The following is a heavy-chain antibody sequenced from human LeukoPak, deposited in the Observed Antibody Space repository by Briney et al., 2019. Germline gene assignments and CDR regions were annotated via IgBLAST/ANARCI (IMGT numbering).Heavy chain of an antibody. CDR2: IKSKTDGGTT. V-gene: IGHV3-15*01. CDR3: TTDFEMRYFDWLGY. Sequence: PGGSLRLSCAASGFTFSNAWMSWVRQAPGKGLEWVGRIKSKTDGGTTDYAAPVKGRFTISRDDSKNTLYLQMNSLKTEDTAVYYCTTDFEMRYFDWLGYWGQGTLVTVSS. D-gene: IGHD3-9*01. J-gene: IGHJ4*02. CDR1: GFTFSNAW.